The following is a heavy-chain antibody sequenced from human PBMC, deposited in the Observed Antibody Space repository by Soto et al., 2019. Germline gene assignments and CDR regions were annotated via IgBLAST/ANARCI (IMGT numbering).Heavy chain of an antibody. D-gene: IGHD5-12*01. V-gene: IGHV3-73*01. Sequence: EVQLVESGGGLVQPGGSLKLSCAASGFTFSGSAMHWVRQASGKGLEWVGRIRSKANSYATAYAASVKGRFTISRDDSKNTAYLQMNSLKTEDTAVYYCTRRRDIVATMYPGRYYYYGMDVWGQGTTVTVSS. CDR3: TRRRDIVATMYPGRYYYYGMDV. J-gene: IGHJ6*02. CDR2: IRSKANSYAT. CDR1: GFTFSGSA.